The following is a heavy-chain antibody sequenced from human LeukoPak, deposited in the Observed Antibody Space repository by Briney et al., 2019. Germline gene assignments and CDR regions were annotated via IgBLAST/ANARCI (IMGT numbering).Heavy chain of an antibody. D-gene: IGHD3-10*01. J-gene: IGHJ4*02. V-gene: IGHV3-23*01. CDR3: ARVGVRGVTRLDY. CDR2: ISGGGSST. CDR1: GFTFSAHA. Sequence: GGSLRLSCAASGFTFSAHAMSWVRQAPGKGLEWVSAISGGGSSTYYADSVEGRFTISRDNSKNTLYLQMNSLRAEDTAVYYCARVGVRGVTRLDYWGQGTLVTVSS.